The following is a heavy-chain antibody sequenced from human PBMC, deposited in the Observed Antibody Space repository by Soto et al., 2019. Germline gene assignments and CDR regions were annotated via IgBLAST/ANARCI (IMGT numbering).Heavy chain of an antibody. CDR2: ISDSGGST. Sequence: GGSLRLSCAASGFTFSSCAMTWVRQAPGMGLQWVSAISDSGGSTYYADSVRGRFTISRDNSKNTLYLQLNSLGAEDTAVYYCAKDKPAAGSQWLVPIWGRGXLVTVYS. J-gene: IGHJ4*02. V-gene: IGHV3-23*01. CDR3: AKDKPAAGSQWLVPI. CDR1: GFTFSSCA. D-gene: IGHD6-19*01.